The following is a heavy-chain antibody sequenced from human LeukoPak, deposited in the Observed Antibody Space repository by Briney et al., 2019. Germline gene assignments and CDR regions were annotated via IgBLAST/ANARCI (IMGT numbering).Heavy chain of an antibody. CDR2: IRDKANSYTT. V-gene: IGHV3-72*01. CDR3: VRERWRRASYHDAFDM. CDR1: GFTFSDHY. Sequence: GGSLRLSCAASGFTFSDHYMEWVRQAPGKGLEWVGRIRDKANSYTTEYAASVEGRFTISRDDSENSMYLQMNSLRTEDTAVYYCVRERWRRASYHDAFDMWRQGTMVTVSS. J-gene: IGHJ3*02. D-gene: IGHD1-26*01.